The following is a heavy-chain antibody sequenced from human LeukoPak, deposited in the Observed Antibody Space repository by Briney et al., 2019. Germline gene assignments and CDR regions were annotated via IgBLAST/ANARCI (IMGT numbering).Heavy chain of an antibody. J-gene: IGHJ4*02. CDR3: AKVEDIVVVPAAPSSM. D-gene: IGHD2-2*01. Sequence: PGGSLRLSCAASGFTVSSNYMSWVRQAPGKGLEWVSAISGSGGSTYYADSVKGRFTISRDNSKNTLYLQMNSLRAEDTAVYYCAKVEDIVVVPAAPSSMWGQGTLVTVSS. CDR1: GFTVSSNY. V-gene: IGHV3-23*01. CDR2: ISGSGGST.